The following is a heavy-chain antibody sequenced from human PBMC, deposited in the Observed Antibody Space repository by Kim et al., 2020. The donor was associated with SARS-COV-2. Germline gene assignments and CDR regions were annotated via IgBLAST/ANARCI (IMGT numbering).Heavy chain of an antibody. CDR2: IWYDGSNK. J-gene: IGHJ6*02. Sequence: GGSLRLSCAASGFTFSSYGMHWVRQAPGKGLEWVAVIWYDGSNKYYADSVKGRFTISRDNSKNTLYLQMNSLRAEDTAVYYCARDTRDYYCMDVWGQGTRVTVSS. CDR3: ARDTRDYYCMDV. V-gene: IGHV3-33*01. CDR1: GFTFSSYG.